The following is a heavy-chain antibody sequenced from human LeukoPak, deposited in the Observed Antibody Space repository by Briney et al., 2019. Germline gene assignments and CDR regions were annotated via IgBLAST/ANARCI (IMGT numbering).Heavy chain of an antibody. CDR3: AKDHGYDFDY. J-gene: IGHJ4*02. D-gene: IGHD3-22*01. CDR1: GFTFSSYS. V-gene: IGHV3-23*01. CDR2: ISGSGGST. Sequence: GGSLRLSCAASGFTFSSYSMNWVRQAPGKGLEWVSAISGSGGSTYYADSVKGRFTISRDNSKNTLYLQMNSLRAEDTAVYYCAKDHGYDFDYWGQGTLVTVSS.